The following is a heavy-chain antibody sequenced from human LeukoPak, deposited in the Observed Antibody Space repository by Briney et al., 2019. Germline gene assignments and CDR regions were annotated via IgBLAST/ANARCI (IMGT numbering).Heavy chain of an antibody. CDR3: AGHHPRNTVDF. V-gene: IGHV4-59*08. D-gene: IGHD2/OR15-2a*01. Sequence: SETLSLTCTVSGGSISSYYWSWIRQPPGRGLEWIGYISYSGSTNYNPSLKSRVTISLDTSKNQFSLKLSSVTAADTAVYYCAGHHPRNTVDFWGQGTLVTVSS. CDR1: GGSISSYY. J-gene: IGHJ4*02. CDR2: ISYSGST.